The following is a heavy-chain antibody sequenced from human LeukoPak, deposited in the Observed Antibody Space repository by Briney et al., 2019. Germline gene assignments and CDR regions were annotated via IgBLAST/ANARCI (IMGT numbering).Heavy chain of an antibody. V-gene: IGHV3-7*01. J-gene: IGHJ4*02. CDR3: ASQRVVTRYFDY. CDR2: INRDGSVI. D-gene: IGHD3-3*01. Sequence: GGSLRLSCAASGFTFSSYWMTWVRQVPGKGLEWVSNINRDGSVIHYMDSVKGRFTISRDNAKNSLYLQMNSLRAEDTAVYYCASQRVVTRYFDYWGQGTLVTVSS. CDR1: GFTFSSYW.